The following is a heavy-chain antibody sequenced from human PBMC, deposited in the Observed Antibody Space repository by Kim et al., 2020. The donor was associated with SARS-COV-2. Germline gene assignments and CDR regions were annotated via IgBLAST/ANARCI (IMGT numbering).Heavy chain of an antibody. CDR2: LKQDGTER. Sequence: GGSLRLSCVVSGFTFGNSWMSWVRQAPGKGLEWVANLKQDGTERHYADSVKGRLTIPRDNAKNSSFLEMNSQRVEDTAVYYCATKRSFWGQGVLVTVSS. J-gene: IGHJ4*02. D-gene: IGHD3-16*02. CDR1: GFTFGNSW. V-gene: IGHV3-7*01. CDR3: ATKRSF.